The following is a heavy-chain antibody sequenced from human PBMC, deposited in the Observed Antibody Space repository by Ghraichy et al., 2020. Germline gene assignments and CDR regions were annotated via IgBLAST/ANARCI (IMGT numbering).Heavy chain of an antibody. J-gene: IGHJ4*02. CDR2: INEDGAEK. D-gene: IGHD2-21*01. Sequence: GGSLRLSCAASGFTFRNYWLSWVRQAPGKGLEWVANINEDGAEKYYLDSVKGRFAISRDNAKNSMYLQMNSLSAGDTAVYYCVTSPTLRRPGFWGQGALVTVSS. CDR1: GFTFRNYW. CDR3: VTSPTLRRPGF. V-gene: IGHV3-7*01.